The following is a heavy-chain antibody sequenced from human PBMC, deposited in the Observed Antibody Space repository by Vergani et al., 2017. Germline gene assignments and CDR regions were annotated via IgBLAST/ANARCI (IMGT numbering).Heavy chain of an antibody. J-gene: IGHJ6*03. CDR2: IYYSGST. V-gene: IGHV4-39*01. Sequence: QLQLQESDPGLVKPSETLSLTCTVSGGSIRSTFYYWGWIRQPPGKGLEWIGTIYYSGSTYYNPSLKSRVIISVDTSKNQFSLKLTSVTAADTAVYYCARHGPGYYHYNMHVWGKGTTVTVSS. CDR1: GGSIRSTFYY. CDR3: ARHGPGYYHYNMHV.